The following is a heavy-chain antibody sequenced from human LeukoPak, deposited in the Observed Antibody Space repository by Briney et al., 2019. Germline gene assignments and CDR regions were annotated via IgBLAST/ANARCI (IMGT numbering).Heavy chain of an antibody. CDR1: GGSFSGYY. CDR3: ARGFRPAMVRGIRFDP. CDR2: INHSGST. V-gene: IGHV4-34*01. Sequence: PSETLSLTCAVYGGSFSGYYCSCIRQPPGKVLEWIGEINHSGSTNYNPSLKSRVTISVDTSKNQFPLKLSSVTAADTAVYYCARGFRPAMVRGIRFDPWGQGTLVTVSS. D-gene: IGHD3-10*01. J-gene: IGHJ5*02.